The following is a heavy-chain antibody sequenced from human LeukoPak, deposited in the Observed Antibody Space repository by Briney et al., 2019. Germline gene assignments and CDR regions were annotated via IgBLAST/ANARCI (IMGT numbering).Heavy chain of an antibody. CDR2: ISWNSGSI. CDR1: GFTFDDYA. D-gene: IGHD2-2*01. CDR3: AKAPGYCSSTSRRRAAAFDP. V-gene: IGHV3-9*01. J-gene: IGHJ5*02. Sequence: AGGSLRLSCAASGFTFDDYAMHWVRQAPGKGLEWVSGISWNSGSIGYADSVKGRFTISRDNAKNSLYLQMNSLRAEDTALYYCAKAPGYCSSTSRRRAAAFDPWGQGTLVTVSS.